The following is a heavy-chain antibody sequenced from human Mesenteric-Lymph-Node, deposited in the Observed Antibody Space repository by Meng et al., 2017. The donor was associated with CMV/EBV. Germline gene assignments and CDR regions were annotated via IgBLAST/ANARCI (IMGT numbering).Heavy chain of an antibody. J-gene: IGHJ4*02. V-gene: IGHV1-8*01. D-gene: IGHD3-10*01. CDR3: STREASGNWNFDY. CDR2: MNPNSGNT. Sequence: KASGYTFTSYDINWVRQATGQGLEWMGWMNPNSGNTGYAQRYQGRVTMTRSTSISTAYMELSSLTSEDTAVYYCSTREASGNWNFDYWGQGTLVTVSS. CDR1: GYTFTSYD.